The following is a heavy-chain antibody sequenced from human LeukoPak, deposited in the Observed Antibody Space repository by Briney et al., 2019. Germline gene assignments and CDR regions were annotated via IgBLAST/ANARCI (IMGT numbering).Heavy chain of an antibody. V-gene: IGHV3-11*01. J-gene: IGHJ3*02. Sequence: GSLRLSCAASGFTFSDYYMSWIRQAPGKGLEWVSYISSSGSTIYYADSVKGRFTISRDNAKNSLYLQMNSLRAEDTAVYYRARDIAVAGTNDAFDIWGQGTMVTVSS. D-gene: IGHD6-19*01. CDR1: GFTFSDYY. CDR3: ARDIAVAGTNDAFDI. CDR2: ISSSGSTI.